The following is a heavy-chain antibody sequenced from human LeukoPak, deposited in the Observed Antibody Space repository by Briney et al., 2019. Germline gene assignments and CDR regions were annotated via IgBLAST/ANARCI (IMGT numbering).Heavy chain of an antibody. V-gene: IGHV1-8*01. D-gene: IGHD3-22*01. J-gene: IGHJ6*02. Sequence: ASVKVSCKASGYTFTSYDINWVRQATGRGLEWMGWMNPNSGNTGYAQKFQGRVTMTRNTSISTAYMELSSLRSEDTAVYYCAREYDSSGYYYYGMDVWGQGTTVTVSS. CDR1: GYTFTSYD. CDR2: MNPNSGNT. CDR3: AREYDSSGYYYYGMDV.